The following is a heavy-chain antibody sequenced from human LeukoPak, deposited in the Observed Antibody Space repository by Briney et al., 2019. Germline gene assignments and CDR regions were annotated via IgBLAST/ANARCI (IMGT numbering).Heavy chain of an antibody. CDR2: IYYSGST. CDR3: ARSAAGLSYGMDV. V-gene: IGHV4-59*08. J-gene: IGHJ6*02. D-gene: IGHD6-13*01. Sequence: SETLSLTCTVSGDSISSSYWSCIRQPPGKGLEWIGHIYYSGSTNYNPSLKSRVTISVTRNQFSLELSSVTAADTAVYFCARSAAGLSYGMDVWGQGTTVTVSS. CDR1: GDSISSSY.